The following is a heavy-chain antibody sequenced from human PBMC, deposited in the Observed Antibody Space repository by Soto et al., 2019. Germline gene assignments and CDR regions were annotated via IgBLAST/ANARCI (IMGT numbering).Heavy chain of an antibody. V-gene: IGHV6-1*01. CDR3: ARERKSQLLSYLWFDS. D-gene: IGHD2-2*01. Sequence: PSXTLSLTCAISGDSVSINSAACTWIRQSPSRGLEWLGRTYYKSKWYNDYAVSGKSRITINPDTSKNQCSLQLNSVTPEDTAVYYCARERKSQLLSYLWFDSWGQGTPVTVSS. J-gene: IGHJ5*01. CDR2: TYYKSKWYN. CDR1: GDSVSINSAA.